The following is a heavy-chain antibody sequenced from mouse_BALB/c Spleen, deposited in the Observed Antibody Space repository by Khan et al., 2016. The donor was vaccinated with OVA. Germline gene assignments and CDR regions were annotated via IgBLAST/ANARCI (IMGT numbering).Heavy chain of an antibody. Sequence: QVQLKESGPGLVAPSQSLSITCTVSGFSLSRYNIHWVCQPPGKGLNWLGMIWGGGGTDYNSTLKSRLSISKDNSKSQVFLRMNSLQTDDTAMYYCARAYYRYDGYYAMDYWGQGTSVTVSS. V-gene: IGHV2-6-4*01. CDR3: ARAYYRYDGYYAMDY. J-gene: IGHJ4*01. CDR2: IWGGGGT. CDR1: GFSLSRYN. D-gene: IGHD2-14*01.